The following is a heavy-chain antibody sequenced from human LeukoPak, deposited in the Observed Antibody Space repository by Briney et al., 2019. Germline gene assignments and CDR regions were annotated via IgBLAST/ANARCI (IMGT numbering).Heavy chain of an antibody. CDR3: VRGFSGVVADY. CDR1: SGSLSGYY. J-gene: IGHJ4*02. V-gene: IGHV4-34*01. Sequence: SETLSLTCAVYSGSLSGYYWSWIRHPPGKGPEWIGEIKDGGITNYNPSLKSRVTISSDTSKNQLSLRLTSATAADTAIYYCVRGFSGVVADYWGQGSLVTVSS. CDR2: IKDGGIT. D-gene: IGHD3-10*01.